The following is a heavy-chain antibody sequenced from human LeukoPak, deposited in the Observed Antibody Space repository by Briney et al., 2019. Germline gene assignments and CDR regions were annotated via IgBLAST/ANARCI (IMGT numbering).Heavy chain of an antibody. CDR2: ISSSSSYI. J-gene: IGHJ6*02. Sequence: GGSLRLSCAASGFTFSSYSMNWVRQAPGKGLEWVSSISSSSSYIYYADSVKGRFTISRDNAKNSLYLQMNSLRAEDTAVYYCARDLEGGSGSYYYYYGMDVWGQGTTVTVSS. D-gene: IGHD3-10*01. CDR1: GFTFSSYS. V-gene: IGHV3-21*01. CDR3: ARDLEGGSGSYYYYYGMDV.